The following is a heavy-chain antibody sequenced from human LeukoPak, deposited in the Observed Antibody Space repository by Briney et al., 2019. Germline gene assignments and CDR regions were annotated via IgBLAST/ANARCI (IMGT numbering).Heavy chain of an antibody. D-gene: IGHD2-2*01. J-gene: IGHJ6*03. V-gene: IGHV1-18*01. CDR3: ARVGPCSSTSCYGYYYYYMDV. Sequence: ASVKVSCKASGYTFTSYGMSWVRQAPGQGLEWMGWISAYNGNTNYAQKLQGRATMTTDTSTSTAYMELRSLRSDDTAVYYCARVGPCSSTSCYGYYYYYMDVWGKGTTVTVSS. CDR2: ISAYNGNT. CDR1: GYTFTSYG.